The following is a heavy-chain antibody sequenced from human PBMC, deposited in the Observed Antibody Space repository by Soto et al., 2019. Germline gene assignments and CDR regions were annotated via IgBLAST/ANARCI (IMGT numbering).Heavy chain of an antibody. CDR3: ARARGQLSVFV. D-gene: IGHD6-6*01. Sequence: PSETLSLTCAVSGYSISSGYYWGWIRQPPGKGLEWIGSIYHSGSTYYNPSLKSRVTISVDTSKNQFSLKLSSVTAADTAVYYCARARGQLSVFVWGQGTLVTV. CDR1: GYSISSGYY. J-gene: IGHJ4*02. CDR2: IYHSGST. V-gene: IGHV4-38-2*01.